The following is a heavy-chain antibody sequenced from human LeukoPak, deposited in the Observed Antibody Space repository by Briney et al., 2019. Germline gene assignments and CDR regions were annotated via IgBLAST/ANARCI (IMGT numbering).Heavy chain of an antibody. CDR2: IYYSGST. V-gene: IGHV4-59*01. CDR1: GGSISSYY. CDR3: ARWAPRGARFGMDV. J-gene: IGHJ6*02. Sequence: SETLSLTCTVSGGSISSYYWSWIRQPPGKGLEWIGYIYYSGSTNYNPSLKSRVTISVDTSKNQFSLKLSSVTAADTAVYYCARWAPRGARFGMDVWGQGITVTVSS. D-gene: IGHD4/OR15-4a*01.